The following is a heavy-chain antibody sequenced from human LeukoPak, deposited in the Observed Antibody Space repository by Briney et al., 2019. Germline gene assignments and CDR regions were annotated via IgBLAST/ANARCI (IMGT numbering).Heavy chain of an antibody. D-gene: IGHD6-19*01. CDR1: GGSISSSSYY. Sequence: PSETLSLTCTVSGGSISSSSYYWGWIRQPPGKGLEWIGSIYYSGSTYYNPSLKSRVTISVDTSKNQFSLKLSSVTAADTAVYYSAAGRQQWLVPYWGQGTLVTVSS. V-gene: IGHV4-39*07. CDR3: AAGRQQWLVPY. J-gene: IGHJ4*02. CDR2: IYYSGST.